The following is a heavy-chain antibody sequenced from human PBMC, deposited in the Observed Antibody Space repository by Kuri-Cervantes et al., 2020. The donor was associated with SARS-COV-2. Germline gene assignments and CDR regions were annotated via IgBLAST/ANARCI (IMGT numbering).Heavy chain of an antibody. Sequence: GSLRLSCTVSGGSISSSSYYWGWIRQPPGKGLEWIGSIYYSGSTYYNPSLKSRVTISVDTSKNQFSLKLSSVTAADTAVYYCARLDGYIIFDYWGQGTRVTVSS. J-gene: IGHJ4*02. CDR1: GGSISSSSYY. CDR3: ARLDGYIIFDY. CDR2: IYYSGST. D-gene: IGHD5-24*01. V-gene: IGHV4-39*01.